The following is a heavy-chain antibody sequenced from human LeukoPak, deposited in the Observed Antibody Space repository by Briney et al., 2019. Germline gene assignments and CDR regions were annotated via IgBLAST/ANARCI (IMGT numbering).Heavy chain of an antibody. D-gene: IGHD4-11*01. CDR2: IYTSGST. CDR3: ARTMTTDAFDI. J-gene: IGHJ3*02. V-gene: IGHV4-61*02. Sequence: SQTLSLTCAVSGGSISSGGYSWSWIRQPPGKGLEWIGRIYTSGSTNYNPSLKSRVTMSVDTSKNQFSLKLSSVTAADTAVYYCARTMTTDAFDIWGQGTMVTVSS. CDR1: GGSISSGGYS.